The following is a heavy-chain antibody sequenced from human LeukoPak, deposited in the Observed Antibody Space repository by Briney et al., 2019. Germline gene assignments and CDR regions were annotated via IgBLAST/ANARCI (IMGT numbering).Heavy chain of an antibody. V-gene: IGHV1-69*05. CDR2: IIPIFGTA. CDR1: GGTFSSYA. J-gene: IGHJ4*02. D-gene: IGHD3-22*01. CDR3: ARSRYGSSGYYYFDY. Sequence: ASVKVSCKASGGTFSSYAISWVRQAPGQGLEWMGRIIPIFGTANYAQKFQGRVTITTDESTSTAYMELSSLRSEDTAGYYCARSRYGSSGYYYFDYWGQGTLVTVSS.